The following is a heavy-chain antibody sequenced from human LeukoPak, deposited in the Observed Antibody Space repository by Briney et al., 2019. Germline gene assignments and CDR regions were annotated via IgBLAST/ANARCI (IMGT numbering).Heavy chain of an antibody. CDR1: GFSVSSNY. D-gene: IGHD6-13*01. Sequence: GGSLRLSCAASGFSVSSNYINWVRQPPGMGLEWVSVFYPGGTTYYADSVKGRFSISRDNSKNIVSLQMNSLRAEDTAVYYCARDALVPDGFDLWGQGTMVTVSS. CDR2: FYPGGTT. V-gene: IGHV3-66*01. J-gene: IGHJ3*01. CDR3: ARDALVPDGFDL.